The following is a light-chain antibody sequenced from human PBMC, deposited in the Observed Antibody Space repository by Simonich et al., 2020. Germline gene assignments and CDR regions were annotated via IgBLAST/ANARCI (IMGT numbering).Light chain of an antibody. V-gene: IGLV7-43*01. CDR1: TGGVTSGYY. Sequence: QTVVTQEPSLTVSPGGTGTLTCASSTGGVTSGYYPNCLQQKPGQAPRALIYSTSNKRSWSTARFSGSLLGGKAALTLSGVQPEDEAEYYCLLYYGGAWVFGGGTKLTVL. CDR3: LLYYGGAWV. CDR2: STS. J-gene: IGLJ3*02.